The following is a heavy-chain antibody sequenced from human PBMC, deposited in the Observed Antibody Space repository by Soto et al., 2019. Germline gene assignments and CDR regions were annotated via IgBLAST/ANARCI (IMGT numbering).Heavy chain of an antibody. J-gene: IGHJ4*02. CDR3: AKGSSSWENVDY. D-gene: IGHD6-13*01. V-gene: IGHV3-30*18. CDR2: ISYDGSNK. Sequence: AGGSLRLSCAASGFTFSSYGMHWVRQAPGKGLEWVAVISYDGSNKYYADSVKGRFTISRDNSKNTLYLQMNSLRAEDTAVYYCAKGSSSWENVDYWGQGTLVTVSS. CDR1: GFTFSSYG.